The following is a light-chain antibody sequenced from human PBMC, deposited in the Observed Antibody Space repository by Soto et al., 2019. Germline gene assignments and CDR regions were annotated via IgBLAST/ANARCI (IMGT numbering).Light chain of an antibody. CDR2: DVS. CDR1: SSDVGGYNY. J-gene: IGLJ1*01. Sequence: QSVLTQPASVSGAPGQSIATSCTGTSSDVGGYNYVSWYQHHPGKAPKLMVYDVSNRPSGVSNRFSGSKSGNTASLTISGLQAEDEADYYCSSYTSSSTYVFGTGTKVTVL. CDR3: SSYTSSSTYV. V-gene: IGLV2-14*03.